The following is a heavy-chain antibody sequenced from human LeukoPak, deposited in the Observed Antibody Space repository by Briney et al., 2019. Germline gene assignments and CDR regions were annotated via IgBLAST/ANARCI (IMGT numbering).Heavy chain of an antibody. CDR2: MNPNSGNT. Sequence: PGASVKVSCKASGYTFTSYDINWVRQATGQGLEWMGWMNPNSGNTGYAQKFQGRVTMTRNTSISTAYMELSSLRSEDMAVYYCARGFNDFWSGSLRTFDYWGQGTLVTVSS. D-gene: IGHD3-3*01. CDR3: ARGFNDFWSGSLRTFDY. CDR1: GYTFTSYD. V-gene: IGHV1-8*01. J-gene: IGHJ4*02.